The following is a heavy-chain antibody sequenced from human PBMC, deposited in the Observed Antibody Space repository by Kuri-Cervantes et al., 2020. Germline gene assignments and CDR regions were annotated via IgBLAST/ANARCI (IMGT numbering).Heavy chain of an antibody. Sequence: ASVKVSCKASGYTFTSYAMHWVRQAPGQRLEWMGWINAGNGNTKYSQKFQGRVTITRDTSASTAYMVLSSLRSEDTAVYYCARDRDSNYPVGYFDYWGQGTLVTVSS. V-gene: IGHV1-3*01. J-gene: IGHJ4*02. D-gene: IGHD4-11*01. CDR2: INAGNGNT. CDR3: ARDRDSNYPVGYFDY. CDR1: GYTFTSYA.